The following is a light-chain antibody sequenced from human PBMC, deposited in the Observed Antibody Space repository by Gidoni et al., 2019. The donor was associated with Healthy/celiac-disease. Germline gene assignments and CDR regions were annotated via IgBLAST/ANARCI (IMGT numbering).Light chain of an antibody. J-gene: IGKJ1*01. Sequence: DILMTQSPASLAVSLGERATINCKSSKSVLYSSNNKNYLAWYQQKPGQHPKLLIYWSSTRESGVPDRLSGSGSGIDFTLTISSLQAEDVAVYYCQQYYSTPRTFGQGTKVQIK. CDR2: WSS. CDR1: KSVLYSSNNKNY. CDR3: QQYYSTPRT. V-gene: IGKV4-1*01.